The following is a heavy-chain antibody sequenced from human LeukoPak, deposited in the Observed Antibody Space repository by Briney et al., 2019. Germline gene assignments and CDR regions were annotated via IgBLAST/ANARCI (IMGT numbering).Heavy chain of an antibody. J-gene: IGHJ6*03. Sequence: PSETLSLTCTVSGGSISSYYWSWIRQPPGKGLEWIGYIYYSGSTNYNPSLKSRVTISVDTSKNQFSLKLSSVTAADTAVYYCAIWHCSSTSCRYYYYYYYMDVWGKGTTVTVSS. V-gene: IGHV4-59*01. CDR3: AIWHCSSTSCRYYYYYYYMDV. CDR2: IYYSGST. CDR1: GGSISSYY. D-gene: IGHD2-2*01.